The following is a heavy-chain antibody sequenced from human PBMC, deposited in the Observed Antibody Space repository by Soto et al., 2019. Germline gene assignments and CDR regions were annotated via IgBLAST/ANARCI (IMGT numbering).Heavy chain of an antibody. CDR1: GFTFSSYG. D-gene: IGHD3-10*01. CDR3: AREYIYYGSGSYYKGTFDY. Sequence: GGSLRLSCAASGFTFSSYGMHWVRQAPGKGLEWVAVIWYDGSNKYYADSVKGRFTISRDNSKNTLYLQMNSLRAEDTAVYYCAREYIYYGSGSYYKGTFDYWGQGTLVTVSS. CDR2: IWYDGSNK. J-gene: IGHJ4*02. V-gene: IGHV3-33*01.